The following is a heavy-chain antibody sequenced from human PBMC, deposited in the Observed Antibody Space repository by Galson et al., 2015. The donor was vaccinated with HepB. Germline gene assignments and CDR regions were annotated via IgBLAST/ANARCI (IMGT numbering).Heavy chain of an antibody. Sequence: SLRLSCAASGFTFSNAWMSWVRQAPGKGLEWVGRIKSKTDGGTTDYAAPVKGRFTISRDDSKNTLYLQMNSLKTEDTAVYYCTTDVYYDFWSGLWSWGQGTLVTVSS. V-gene: IGHV3-15*01. CDR1: GFTFSNAW. J-gene: IGHJ4*02. D-gene: IGHD3-3*01. CDR2: IKSKTDGGTT. CDR3: TTDVYYDFWSGLWS.